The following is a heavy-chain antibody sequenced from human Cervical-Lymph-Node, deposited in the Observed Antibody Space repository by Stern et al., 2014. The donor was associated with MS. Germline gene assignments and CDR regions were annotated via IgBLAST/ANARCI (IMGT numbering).Heavy chain of an antibody. CDR1: GGSFTSSDW. Sequence: QVQLQESGPGLVKPSGTLSLMCAVSGGSFTSSDWWSWVRQSPGKGLEWIGDIYYSGATKYNPSLRSRVPSPVDNPNNQFSLNLSSVTAADTAVYFCARLVTSTGNHNWFDPWGQGTLVTVSS. V-gene: IGHV4-4*02. CDR2: IYYSGAT. CDR3: ARLVTSTGNHNWFDP. J-gene: IGHJ5*02. D-gene: IGHD1-1*01.